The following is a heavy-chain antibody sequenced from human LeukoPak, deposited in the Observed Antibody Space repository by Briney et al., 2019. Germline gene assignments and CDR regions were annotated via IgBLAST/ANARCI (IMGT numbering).Heavy chain of an antibody. J-gene: IGHJ6*03. Sequence: GGSLRLSCAASGFTFSSYEMNWVRQAPGKGLEWVGRIKSKTDGGTTDYAAPVKGRFTISRDDSKNTLYLQMNSLKTEDTAVYYCTTTSGYSSSWYHYYYMDVWGKGTTVTVSS. D-gene: IGHD6-13*01. CDR3: TTTSGYSSSWYHYYYMDV. CDR2: IKSKTDGGTT. V-gene: IGHV3-15*01. CDR1: GFTFSSYE.